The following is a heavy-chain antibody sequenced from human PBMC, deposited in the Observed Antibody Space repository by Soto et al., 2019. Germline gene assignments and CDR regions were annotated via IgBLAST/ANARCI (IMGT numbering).Heavy chain of an antibody. CDR2: TYYRSKWYN. Sequence: QVQLQQSGPGLVKPSQTLSLTFAISGDSVSTNSATWDWISQSPSRGLEWLGRTYYRSKWYNDYAVSVKGRIPINTDTSSNQLTLQLNSVTPDDTAVSYCARLIGNSWLDSWGQGTLVTVSS. V-gene: IGHV6-1*01. D-gene: IGHD2-8*01. J-gene: IGHJ5*01. CDR3: ARLIGNSWLDS. CDR1: GDSVSTNSAT.